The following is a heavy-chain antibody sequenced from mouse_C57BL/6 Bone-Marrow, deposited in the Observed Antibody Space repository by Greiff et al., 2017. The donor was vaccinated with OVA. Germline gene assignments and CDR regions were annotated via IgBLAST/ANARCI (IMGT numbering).Heavy chain of an antibody. CDR1: GYTFTSYD. D-gene: IGHD4-1*01. CDR2: IYPRDGST. V-gene: IGHV1-85*01. Sequence: SGPELVKPGASVKLSCKASGYTFTSYDINWVKQRPGQGLEWIGWIYPRDGSTKYNEKFKGKASLTVDTSSSTAYMELHSLTSEDSAVYFCARSKVLGPFAYWGQGTLVTVSA. J-gene: IGHJ3*01. CDR3: ARSKVLGPFAY.